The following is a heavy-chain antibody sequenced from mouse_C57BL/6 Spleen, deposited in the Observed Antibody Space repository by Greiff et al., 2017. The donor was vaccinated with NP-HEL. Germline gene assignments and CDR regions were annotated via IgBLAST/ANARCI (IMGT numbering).Heavy chain of an antibody. D-gene: IGHD1-1*01. CDR3: ARLDGSSWSY. CDR2: IHPNSGST. V-gene: IGHV1-64*01. J-gene: IGHJ2*01. CDR1: GYTFTSYW. Sequence: VQLQQPGAELVKPGASVKLSCKASGYTFTSYWMHWVKQRPGQGLEWIGMIHPNSGSTNYNEKFKSKATVTADKSSSTAYMQLSSLTSADSAVYYCARLDGSSWSYWGQGTTLTVSS.